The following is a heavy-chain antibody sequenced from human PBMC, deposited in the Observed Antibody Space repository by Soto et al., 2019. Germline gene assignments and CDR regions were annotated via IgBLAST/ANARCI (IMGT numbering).Heavy chain of an antibody. J-gene: IGHJ4*02. Sequence: QVQLQESGPGLVKPSETLSLTCTVPGGSVNIGTYFWSLIRPPPGKGLEWIGFIHYRGSTHYNPSLKSRVTMSVGTSKHQFSLKLTSVNAADTAVYYCTRGGDAYKNGHWGQGTLVTVAS. CDR3: TRGGDAYKNGH. V-gene: IGHV4-61*01. D-gene: IGHD2-21*01. CDR1: GGSVNIGTYF. CDR2: IHYRGST.